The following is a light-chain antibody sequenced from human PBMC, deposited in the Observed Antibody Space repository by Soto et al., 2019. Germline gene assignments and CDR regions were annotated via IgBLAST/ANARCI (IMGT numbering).Light chain of an antibody. CDR3: QQYNNWLT. J-gene: IGKJ4*01. Sequence: EVVLTQSPVTLSLSPGERATLSFRASQSFRGLLAWYQQKPGQAPRLLIYGASTRATGIPARFSGSGSGTEFTLTISSLQSEDFAVYYCQQYNNWLTFGGGTKVDIK. V-gene: IGKV3-15*01. CDR2: GAS. CDR1: QSFRGL.